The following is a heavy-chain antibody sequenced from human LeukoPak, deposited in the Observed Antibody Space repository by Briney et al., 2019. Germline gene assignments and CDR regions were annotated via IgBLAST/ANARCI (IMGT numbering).Heavy chain of an antibody. D-gene: IGHD4-23*01. Sequence: KTSETLSLTCAVYGGSFSGYYWSWIRQPPGKGLEWIGEINHSGSTNYNPSLKSRVTISVDTSKNQFSLKLSSVTAADTAVYYCARGWLGDYGGNSDFDYWGQGTLVTVSS. V-gene: IGHV4-34*01. J-gene: IGHJ4*02. CDR1: GGSFSGYY. CDR2: INHSGST. CDR3: ARGWLGDYGGNSDFDY.